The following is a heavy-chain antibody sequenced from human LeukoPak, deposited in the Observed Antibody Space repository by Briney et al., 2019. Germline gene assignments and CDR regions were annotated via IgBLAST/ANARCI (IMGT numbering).Heavy chain of an antibody. CDR1: GFTCADYD. D-gene: IGHD1-1*01. CDR2: INWNGGGT. V-gene: IGHV3-20*04. CDR3: ARVQPGLMWYSFDY. Sequence: AGSLRLSCAASGFTCADYDRGWVGQAQGKGLEWVSGINWNGGGTGYTDSVKGRFTISRDNAKNSLYLQMNRLRVTDTALYYRARVQPGLMWYSFDYCGQGTLVTVSS. J-gene: IGHJ4*01.